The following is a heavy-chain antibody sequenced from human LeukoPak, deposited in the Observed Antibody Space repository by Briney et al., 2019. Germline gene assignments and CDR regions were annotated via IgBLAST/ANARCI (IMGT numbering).Heavy chain of an antibody. Sequence: GGSLRLSCAASGFTFSSYNMNWVRLAPGKGLEWVSYISSGNSTIYHADSVKGRFTISRDNAKNSLYLQMNSLRAEDTAVYYCARDPTPSGSRYYYMDVWGKGTTVTVSS. V-gene: IGHV3-48*04. CDR2: ISSGNSTI. CDR3: ARDPTPSGSRYYYMDV. CDR1: GFTFSSYN. J-gene: IGHJ6*03. D-gene: IGHD1-26*01.